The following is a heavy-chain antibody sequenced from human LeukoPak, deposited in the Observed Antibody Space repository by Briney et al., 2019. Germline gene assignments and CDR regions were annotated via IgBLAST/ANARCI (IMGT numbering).Heavy chain of an antibody. V-gene: IGHV3-21*01. CDR2: IGSSGSYI. CDR3: ARSRREYTYGKHDY. Sequence: PGGSLRLSCAASGFTFSDYSMNWVRQAPGKGLEWVSSIGSSGSYIYYADSVKDRFTISRDNAKNSLCLQMNSLRAEDTAVYFCARSRREYTYGKHDYWGQGTLVTVSS. D-gene: IGHD5-18*01. CDR1: GFTFSDYS. J-gene: IGHJ4*02.